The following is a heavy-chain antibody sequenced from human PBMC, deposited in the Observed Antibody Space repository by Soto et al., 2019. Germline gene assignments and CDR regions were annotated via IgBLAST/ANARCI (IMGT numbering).Heavy chain of an antibody. Sequence: QVQLVQSGSDVKKPGASFTVSCKPSGYIFRDYYIHWVRRAPGQGLEWMGWIDPRNGGTKYAQKFQDRLTMTTDTSTSTAFLELRRLRLDDTAVFFCARVLYRNVIHAWGQGTLVTVSS. CDR1: GYIFRDYY. D-gene: IGHD5-18*01. CDR2: IDPRNGGT. J-gene: IGHJ4*02. CDR3: ARVLYRNVIHA. V-gene: IGHV1-2*02.